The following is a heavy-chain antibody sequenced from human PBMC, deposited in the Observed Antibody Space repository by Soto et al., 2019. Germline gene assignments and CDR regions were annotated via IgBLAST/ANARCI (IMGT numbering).Heavy chain of an antibody. CDR2: IDYNGVT. J-gene: IGHJ4*02. V-gene: IGHV4-39*01. CDR3: GKVLVGATGHTDSDS. Sequence: SETLSLTCTVSGGSIYRSGYYWVWIRQPPGRGLEWIGNIDYNGVTYSNPSLKSRVTISRDTSKNQFSLKLTSVTAADTALYYCGKVLVGATGHTDSDSWGPGTLVTVSS. CDR1: GGSIYRSGYY. D-gene: IGHD2-15*01.